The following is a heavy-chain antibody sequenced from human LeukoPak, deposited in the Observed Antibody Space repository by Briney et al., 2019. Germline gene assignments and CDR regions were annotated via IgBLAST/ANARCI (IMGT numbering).Heavy chain of an antibody. Sequence: ASVKVSCKASGYTFTSYDINWVRQATGQGLEWMGWMNPNSGNTGYAQKFQGRVTITRNTSTSTAYMELSSLRSEDTAVYYCARDLIAAAWFDPWGQGTLVTVSS. CDR2: MNPNSGNT. V-gene: IGHV1-8*03. CDR3: ARDLIAAAWFDP. CDR1: GYTFTSYD. D-gene: IGHD6-13*01. J-gene: IGHJ5*02.